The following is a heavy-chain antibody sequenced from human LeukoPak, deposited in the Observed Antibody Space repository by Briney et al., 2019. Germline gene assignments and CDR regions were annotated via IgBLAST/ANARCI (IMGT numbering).Heavy chain of an antibody. CDR1: GGSISSHY. Sequence: SETLSLTCTVSGGSISSHYWSWIRQPPGKGLEWIGYIYYSGSTNYNPSLKSRVTISVDTSKNQFSLKLSSVTAADTAVYYCARVSGYYYDSSGYFDYWGQGTLVTVSS. CDR2: IYYSGST. J-gene: IGHJ4*02. V-gene: IGHV4-59*11. D-gene: IGHD3-22*01. CDR3: ARVSGYYYDSSGYFDY.